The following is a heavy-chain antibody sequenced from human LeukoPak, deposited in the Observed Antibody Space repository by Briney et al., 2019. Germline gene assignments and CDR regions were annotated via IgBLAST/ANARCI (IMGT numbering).Heavy chain of an antibody. CDR2: ISYDGNNK. CDR1: GFTFSSSA. J-gene: IGHJ3*02. V-gene: IGHV3-30-3*01. D-gene: IGHD1-26*01. CDR3: ARDGKNAFDI. Sequence: PGRSLRLSCAASGFTFSSSAMHWVRQAPGKGLEWVAVISYDGNNKYYADSVKGRFTISRDNAKNTLYLQMNSLRAEDTAVYYCARDGKNAFDIWGQGTMVTVSS.